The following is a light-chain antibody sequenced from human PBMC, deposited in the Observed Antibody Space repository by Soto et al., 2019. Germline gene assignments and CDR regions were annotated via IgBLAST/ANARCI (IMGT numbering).Light chain of an antibody. CDR3: CSYAGIYGLV. CDR1: SSDVGGYNY. J-gene: IGLJ3*02. V-gene: IGLV2-11*01. CDR2: DVS. Sequence: QSVLTQPRSVSGSPGQSVTISCTGTSSDVGGYNYVSWYQQHPGKAPKLMIYDVSKRPSGVPDRFSGSKSGNTASLTISGLQAEDEADYYCCSYAGIYGLVFGGGTKLTVL.